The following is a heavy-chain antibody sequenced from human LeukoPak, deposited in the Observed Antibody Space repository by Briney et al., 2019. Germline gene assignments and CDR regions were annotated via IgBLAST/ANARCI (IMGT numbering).Heavy chain of an antibody. CDR2: ISAYNGNT. CDR3: ARGVDIVATTDYFDY. Sequence: ASVKVSCKASGYTFTSYGISWVRQAPGQGLEWMGWISAYNGNTNYAQKLQGRVTMTTDASTSTAYMELRSLRSDDTAVYYCARGVDIVATTDYFDYWGQGTLVTVSS. V-gene: IGHV1-18*01. J-gene: IGHJ4*02. CDR1: GYTFTSYG. D-gene: IGHD5-12*01.